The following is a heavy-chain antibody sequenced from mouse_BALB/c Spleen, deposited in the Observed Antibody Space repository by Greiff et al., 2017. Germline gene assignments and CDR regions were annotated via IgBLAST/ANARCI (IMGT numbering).Heavy chain of an antibody. D-gene: IGHD1-1*01. Sequence: QVQLQQSGAELVKPGASVKLSCKASGYTFTSYYMYWVKQRPGQGLEWIGGINPSNGGTNFNEKFKSKATLTVDKSSSTAYMQLSSLTSEDSAVYYCTRGATVDYAMDYWGQGTSVTVSS. CDR2: INPSNGGT. V-gene: IGHV1S81*02. CDR1: GYTFTSYY. CDR3: TRGATVDYAMDY. J-gene: IGHJ4*01.